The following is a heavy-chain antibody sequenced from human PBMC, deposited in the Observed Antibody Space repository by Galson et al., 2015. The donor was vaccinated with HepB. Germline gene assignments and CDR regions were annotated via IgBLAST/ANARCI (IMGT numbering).Heavy chain of an antibody. CDR1: GYNFPTNW. J-gene: IGHJ4*02. CDR3: ARRGPYNHAYVDY. CDR2: IYPDDSTT. D-gene: IGHD1-1*01. Sequence: QSGAEVKKPGESLKISCKGSGYNFPTNWIGWVRQRPGKGLDWMGIIYPDDSTTKYSPSFQGQVTMSADKSISTAYLQWSSLEAADTAMYYCARRGPYNHAYVDYWGQGTLVTVSS. V-gene: IGHV5-51*01.